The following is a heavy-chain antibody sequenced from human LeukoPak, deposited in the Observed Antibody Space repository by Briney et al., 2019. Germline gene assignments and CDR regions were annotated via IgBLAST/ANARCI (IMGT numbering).Heavy chain of an antibody. CDR3: ARDSSCYDFWSGYYPTGLFDY. CDR1: GFTFSSYS. Sequence: GGSLRLSCAASGFTFSSYSMNWVRQAPGKGLEWVSSISSSSSYIYYADSVKGRFTISRDNAKNSLYLQMNSLRAEDTAVYYCARDSSCYDFWSGYYPTGLFDYWGQGTLVTVSS. D-gene: IGHD3-3*01. CDR2: ISSSSSYI. V-gene: IGHV3-21*01. J-gene: IGHJ4*02.